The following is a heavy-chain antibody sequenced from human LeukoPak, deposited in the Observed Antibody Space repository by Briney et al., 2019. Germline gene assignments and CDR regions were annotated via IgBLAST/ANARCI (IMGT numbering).Heavy chain of an antibody. CDR2: IDHSGST. D-gene: IGHD5-12*01. V-gene: IGHV4-34*01. CDR3: ARDGIVATITKGIDY. CDR1: GGSFSGYY. J-gene: IGHJ4*02. Sequence: PSETLSLTCAVYGGSFSGYYWNWIRQSPGKGLEWIGEIDHSGSTNYNPSLKSRVTMSVDTSKNQFSLTLTSVTAADTAVYYCARDGIVATITKGIDYWGQGTLVTVSS.